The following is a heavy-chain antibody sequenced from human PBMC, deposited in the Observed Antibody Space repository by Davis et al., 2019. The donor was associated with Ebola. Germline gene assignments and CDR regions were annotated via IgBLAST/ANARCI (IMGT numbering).Heavy chain of an antibody. D-gene: IGHD3-3*01. CDR3: ARDTENTIFGVVMEGPFDY. J-gene: IGHJ4*02. CDR2: ISYDGSNK. V-gene: IGHV3-30-3*01. CDR1: GFTFSSYA. Sequence: GGSLRLSCAASGFTFSSYAMHWVRQAPGKGLEWVAVISYDGSNKYYADSVKGRFTISRDNSKNTLYLQMNSLRAEDTAVYYCARDTENTIFGVVMEGPFDYWGQGTLVTVSS.